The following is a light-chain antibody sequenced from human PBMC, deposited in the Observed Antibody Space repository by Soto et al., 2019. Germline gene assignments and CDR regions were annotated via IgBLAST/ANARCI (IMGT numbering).Light chain of an antibody. CDR2: GAS. CDR3: QQYNNWWT. V-gene: IGKV3-15*01. J-gene: IGKJ1*01. Sequence: EIVITQSPATLSVSPGERATLSCRASQSVSNNLAWYQQKPGQAPRLLIYGASTRATGIPARFSGSGSGTEFTLTISSLQSEDFAVYYCQQYNNWWTFGQGTKVDI. CDR1: QSVSNN.